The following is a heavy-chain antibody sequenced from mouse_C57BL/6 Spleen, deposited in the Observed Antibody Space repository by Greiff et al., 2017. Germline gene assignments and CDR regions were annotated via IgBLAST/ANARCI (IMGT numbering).Heavy chain of an antibody. Sequence: QVQLQQPGAELVMPGASVKLSCKASGYTFTSYWMHWVKQRPGQGLEWIGEIDPSDSYTNYNQKFKGKATLTVDKSSSTAYMQLSSLTSEDSAVYYCAIEANWNYFDYWGQGTTLTVSS. CDR1: GYTFTSYW. J-gene: IGHJ2*01. CDR2: IDPSDSYT. CDR3: AIEANWNYFDY. D-gene: IGHD4-1*01. V-gene: IGHV1-69*01.